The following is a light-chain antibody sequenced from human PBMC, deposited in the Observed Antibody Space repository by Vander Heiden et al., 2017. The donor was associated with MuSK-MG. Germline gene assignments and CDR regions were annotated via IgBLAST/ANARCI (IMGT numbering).Light chain of an antibody. CDR2: GNS. CDR1: SNNIGIYP. CDR3: ANSDYSSSAVL. J-gene: IGLJ3*02. V-gene: IGLV1-44*01. Sequence: QSALTQEGSVSGTVGLTVPLSCTGNSNNIGIYPVNWDQQISHGPRRTVMFGNSSVSGIPDRFSASQSGTTGLLNIPGLQPEEEADDYCANSDYSSSAVLCGGGTRLTVL.